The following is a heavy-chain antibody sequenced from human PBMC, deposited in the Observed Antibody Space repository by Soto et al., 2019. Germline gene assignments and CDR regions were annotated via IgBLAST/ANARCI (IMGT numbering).Heavy chain of an antibody. V-gene: IGHV4-39*01. D-gene: IGHD3-22*01. CDR1: GGSISSSSYY. CDR2: IYYSGST. CDR3: ARHQRGYYYAYYYYGMDV. Sequence: QLQLQESGPGLVKPSETLSLTCTVSGGSISSSSYYWGWIRQPPGKGLEWIGSIYYSGSTYYNPSLKSRVTISVDTSKNQFSLKLSSVTAADTAVYYCARHQRGYYYAYYYYGMDVWGQGTTVTVSS. J-gene: IGHJ6*02.